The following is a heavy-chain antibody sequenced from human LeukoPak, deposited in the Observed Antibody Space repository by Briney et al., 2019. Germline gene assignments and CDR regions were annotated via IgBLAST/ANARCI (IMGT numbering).Heavy chain of an antibody. V-gene: IGHV1-69*04. CDR1: RGTFSSYA. Sequence: SVTVSCQASRGTFSSYAISWVRQPPGQGLEWMGRIIPILGIANYAQKFQGRVTITADKSTSTAYMELSSLRSEDTAVYYCARLVATIKYYYYYGMDVWGQGTTVTVSS. D-gene: IGHD5-12*01. CDR2: IIPILGIA. J-gene: IGHJ6*02. CDR3: ARLVATIKYYYYYGMDV.